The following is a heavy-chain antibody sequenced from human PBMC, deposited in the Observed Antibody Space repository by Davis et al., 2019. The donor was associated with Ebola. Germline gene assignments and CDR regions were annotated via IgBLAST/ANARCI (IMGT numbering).Heavy chain of an antibody. CDR3: ASVGGG. CDR2: ISGNGRST. D-gene: IGHD4-23*01. CDR1: GFTITTYA. V-gene: IGHV3-23*01. J-gene: IGHJ4*02. Sequence: PGGSLRLSCVVSGFTITTYAMSWVRQAPGKGLEWVSGISGNGRSTYYADSVKGRFTISRDNSKNTLYLQMNSLRAEDTAAYYCASVGGGWGQGTLVTVSS.